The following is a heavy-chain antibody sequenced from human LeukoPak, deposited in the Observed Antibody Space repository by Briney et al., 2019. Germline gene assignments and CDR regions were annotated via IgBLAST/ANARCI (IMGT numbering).Heavy chain of an antibody. Sequence: EPGGSLRLSCAASGFTFSSYSMNWVRQAPGKGLEWVSSISSSSSYIYYADSVKGRFTISRDNAKNSLYLQMNSLRAEDTAVYYCARVIGSYGDSAYWGQGTLVTVSS. D-gene: IGHD4-17*01. J-gene: IGHJ4*02. CDR3: ARVIGSYGDSAY. CDR2: ISSSSSYI. V-gene: IGHV3-21*01. CDR1: GFTFSSYS.